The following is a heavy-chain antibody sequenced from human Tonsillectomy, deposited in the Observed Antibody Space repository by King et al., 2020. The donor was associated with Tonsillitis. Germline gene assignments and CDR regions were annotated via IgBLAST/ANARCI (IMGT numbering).Heavy chain of an antibody. V-gene: IGHV1-2*02. J-gene: IGHJ4*02. CDR2: INPNNGDT. Sequence: VQLVESGAEVKKPGASVKVYCKASGYTFTDYYVHWVRQAPGQGLEWMGWINPNNGDTNYAQNFQARVTMTRDTSLSTAYMEMSRLRSDDTAMYYCARDLGCSGGSCYSEDFDYWGQGTLITVSS. D-gene: IGHD2-15*01. CDR3: ARDLGCSGGSCYSEDFDY. CDR1: GYTFTDYY.